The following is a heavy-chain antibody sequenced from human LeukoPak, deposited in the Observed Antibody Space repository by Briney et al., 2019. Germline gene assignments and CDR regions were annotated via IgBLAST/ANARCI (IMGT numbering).Heavy chain of an antibody. J-gene: IGHJ6*02. Sequence: SETLSLTCIVSGGSISSSSYYWGWIRQPPGKGLEWIGSIYYSGSTYYNPSLKSRVTISVDTSKNQFSLKLSSVTAADTAVYYCARQGTVTTYYYYYYGMDVWGQGTMVTASS. CDR2: IYYSGST. CDR1: GGSISSSSYY. CDR3: ARQGTVTTYYYYYYGMDV. V-gene: IGHV4-39*01. D-gene: IGHD4-17*01.